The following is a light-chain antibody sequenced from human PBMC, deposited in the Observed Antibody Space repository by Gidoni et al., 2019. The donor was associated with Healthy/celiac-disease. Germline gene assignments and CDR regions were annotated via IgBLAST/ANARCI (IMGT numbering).Light chain of an antibody. Sequence: SSELTQDPAVSVALGQTVRITCQGDSLRSYYASWYQQKPEQAPVLVIYGKNNRTPGIPDRFSGSSSGNTASLTITGAQAEDEADYYCNSRDSSGNFYVFGTGTKVTVL. V-gene: IGLV3-19*01. J-gene: IGLJ1*01. CDR2: GKN. CDR3: NSRDSSGNFYV. CDR1: SLRSYY.